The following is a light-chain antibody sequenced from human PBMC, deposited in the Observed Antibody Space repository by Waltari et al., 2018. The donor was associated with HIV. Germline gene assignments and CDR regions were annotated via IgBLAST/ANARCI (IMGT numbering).Light chain of an antibody. V-gene: IGLV1-47*01. J-gene: IGLJ1*01. CDR1: SSNIGNDN. Sequence: SVLTQPPSASGTPGQRVTISCSGSSSNIGNDNVYWYQQLPGTTPKLLIYKNIQRPSGVPDRFAGSKSGTSAYLAISGLRSEDEADYYCVGWDASLSAYVFGAGTKVTVL. CDR2: KNI. CDR3: VGWDASLSAYV.